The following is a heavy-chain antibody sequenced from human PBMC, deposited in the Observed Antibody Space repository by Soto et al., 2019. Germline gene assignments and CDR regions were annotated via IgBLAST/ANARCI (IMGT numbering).Heavy chain of an antibody. CDR1: GFTFNTYG. CDR3: ARDLGGSYGPFDY. J-gene: IGHJ4*02. D-gene: IGHD5-18*01. V-gene: IGHV3-33*01. CDR2: IWSDGSNK. Sequence: QVQLVESGGGVVQPGRSLRLSCAASGFTFNTYGMDWVRQAPGKGLEWVAVIWSDGSNKYYADSVKGRFTISRDNSKNTLYLQMNSLRAEDTAVYYCARDLGGSYGPFDYWGQGTLVTVSS.